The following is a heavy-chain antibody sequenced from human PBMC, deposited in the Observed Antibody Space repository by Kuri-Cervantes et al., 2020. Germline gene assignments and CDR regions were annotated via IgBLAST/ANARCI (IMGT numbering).Heavy chain of an antibody. CDR2: INHSGST. CDR1: GGSISSGGYY. V-gene: IGHV4-31*02. CDR3: ARAPLKGKQWPAVRPWFDP. D-gene: IGHD6-19*01. J-gene: IGHJ5*02. Sequence: LRLSCTVSGGSISSGGYYWSWIRQHPGKGLEWIGEINHSGSTNYNPSLKSRVTISVDTSKNQFSLKLSSVTAADTAVYYCARAPLKGKQWPAVRPWFDPWGQGTLVTVSS.